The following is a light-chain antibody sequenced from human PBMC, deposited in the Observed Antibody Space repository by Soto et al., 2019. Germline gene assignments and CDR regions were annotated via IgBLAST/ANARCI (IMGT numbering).Light chain of an antibody. CDR1: SSDVGGYKF. V-gene: IGLV2-14*01. J-gene: IGLJ2*01. CDR2: EVS. CDR3: LSYTSTNTRV. Sequence: QSALTQPASVSGSPGQSITISCTGSSSDVGGYKFVSWYQHHPGTAPKLLIYEVSNRPSGVSNRFSGSKSGNTASLTISGLQAEDEADYYCLSYTSTNTRVFGGGTQLTVL.